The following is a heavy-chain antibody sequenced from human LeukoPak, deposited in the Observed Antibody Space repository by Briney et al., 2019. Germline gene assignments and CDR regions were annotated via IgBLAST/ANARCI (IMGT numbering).Heavy chain of an antibody. CDR2: ISGSGRNT. Sequence: GGSLRLSCAASEFTFSSYAMSWVRQAPGKGLEWVSAISGSGRNTYYADSVKGRFTISRDNSKNTLYLQMNSLRAEDTAVYYCAKESSSSTSWQNAFDIWGQGTMVTVSS. D-gene: IGHD2-2*01. J-gene: IGHJ3*02. V-gene: IGHV3-23*01. CDR3: AKESSSSTSWQNAFDI. CDR1: EFTFSSYA.